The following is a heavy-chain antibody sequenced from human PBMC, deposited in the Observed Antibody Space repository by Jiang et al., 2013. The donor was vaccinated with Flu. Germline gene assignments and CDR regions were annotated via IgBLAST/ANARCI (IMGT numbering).Heavy chain of an antibody. D-gene: IGHD2-2*01. Sequence: GLDWIGSISHSGNTYYNPSLWSRVTMSVDTSKSQFSLNLSSVTAADTAVYYCARLLLPAAQGAFDIWGQGTTVTVSS. J-gene: IGHJ3*02. CDR3: ARLLLPAAQGAFDI. CDR2: ISHSGNT. V-gene: IGHV4-38-2*01.